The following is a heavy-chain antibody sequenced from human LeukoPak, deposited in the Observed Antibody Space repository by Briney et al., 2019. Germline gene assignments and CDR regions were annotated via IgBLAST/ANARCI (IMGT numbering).Heavy chain of an antibody. CDR2: ISAYNGNT. Sequence: GASVKVSCKASGYTFTSYGISWVRQAPGQGREWMGWISAYNGNTNYAQKLQGRFTMTTDTSTSTAYMELRSLRSDDTAVYYCARVLSRIKAVLNWVQGTLVTVSS. V-gene: IGHV1-18*01. CDR3: ARVLSRIKAVLN. J-gene: IGHJ4*02. CDR1: GYTFTSYG. D-gene: IGHD3-10*01.